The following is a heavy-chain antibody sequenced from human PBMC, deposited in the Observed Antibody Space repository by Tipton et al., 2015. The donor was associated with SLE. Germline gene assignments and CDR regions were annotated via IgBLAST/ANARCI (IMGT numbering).Heavy chain of an antibody. Sequence: SLRLSCAASGFTFSDYYMSWVRQAPGKGLEWVANIKQDGSEKYYVDSVKGRFTISRDNAKNSLYLQMNSLRAEDTAVYYCARGWAEGWHWGQGTLVTVSS. CDR2: IKQDGSEK. D-gene: IGHD6-19*01. CDR3: ARGWAEGWH. J-gene: IGHJ4*02. V-gene: IGHV3-7*01. CDR1: GFTFSDYY.